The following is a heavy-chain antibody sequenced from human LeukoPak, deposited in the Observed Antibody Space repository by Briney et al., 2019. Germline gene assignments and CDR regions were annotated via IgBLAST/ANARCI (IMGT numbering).Heavy chain of an antibody. CDR1: GGSMSNYY. CDR2: VYYSGTT. CDR3: ARGRKYRVTELGSGYSDY. D-gene: IGHD5/OR15-5a*01. J-gene: IGHJ4*02. Sequence: SETLSLTCTVSGGSMSNYYWNWIRQPPGKGLEWIGYVYYSGTTNYNPSLKSRVSMSVDTSKNQFSLKLSSVTAADTAVYYCARGRKYRVTELGSGYSDYWGQGTLVTVSS. V-gene: IGHV4-59*01.